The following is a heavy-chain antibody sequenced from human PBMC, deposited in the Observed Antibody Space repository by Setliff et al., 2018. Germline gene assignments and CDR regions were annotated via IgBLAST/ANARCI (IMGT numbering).Heavy chain of an antibody. Sequence: SETLSLTCSVSGGSIDSHYWSWIRQPPGKGLEWIGSIYYSGNTNYNPSLKSRVTISIDTSKNQFSLKLSSVTAADTAVYHCARGKTFFGAFIWAFDIWGQGRMVTVSS. CDR2: IYYSGNT. V-gene: IGHV4-59*11. D-gene: IGHD3-3*01. J-gene: IGHJ3*02. CDR3: ARGKTFFGAFIWAFDI. CDR1: GGSIDSHY.